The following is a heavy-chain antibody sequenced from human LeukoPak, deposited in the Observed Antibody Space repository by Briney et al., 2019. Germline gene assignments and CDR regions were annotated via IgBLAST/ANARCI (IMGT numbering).Heavy chain of an antibody. CDR1: GFTFSSYW. D-gene: IGHD1-26*01. CDR2: IKQDGSEK. V-gene: IGHV3-7*01. J-gene: IGHJ4*02. CDR3: ARVYPWYSGSFKFDY. Sequence: GGSLRLSCAASGFTFSSYWMSWVRQAPGKGLEWVANIKQDGSEKYYVDSVKGRFTISRDNAKNSLYLQMNSLGAEDTAVYYCARVYPWYSGSFKFDYWGQGTLVTVSS.